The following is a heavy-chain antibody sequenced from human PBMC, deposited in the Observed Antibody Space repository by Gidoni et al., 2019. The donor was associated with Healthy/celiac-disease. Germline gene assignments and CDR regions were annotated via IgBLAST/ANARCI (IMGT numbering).Heavy chain of an antibody. CDR3: ARDPGYCSSTSCSGAFDY. CDR2: ISYDGSNK. D-gene: IGHD2-2*01. Sequence: SGSTFSSYAMNWVRQAPGKELEWVAVISYDGSNKYYADTVKGRFTISRDNSKNTLYLQMNSLRAEDTAVYYCARDPGYCSSTSCSGAFDYWGQGTLVTVSS. CDR1: GSTFSSYA. J-gene: IGHJ4*02. V-gene: IGHV3-30-3*01.